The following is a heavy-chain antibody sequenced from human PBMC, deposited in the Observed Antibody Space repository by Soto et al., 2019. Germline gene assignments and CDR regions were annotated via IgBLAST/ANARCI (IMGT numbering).Heavy chain of an antibody. CDR1: GVTFTSSA. D-gene: IGHD2-2*01. CDR2: IVVGSGNT. J-gene: IGHJ6*02. V-gene: IGHV1-58*02. Sequence: SVKVSCKASGVTFTSSAMQWVRQARGQRLEWIGWIVVGSGNTNYAQKFQERVTITRDMSTSTAYMELSSLRADDTAVYYCADPVPAPTHYDYYDMDVWGQGTTVTVSS. CDR3: ADPVPAPTHYDYYDMDV.